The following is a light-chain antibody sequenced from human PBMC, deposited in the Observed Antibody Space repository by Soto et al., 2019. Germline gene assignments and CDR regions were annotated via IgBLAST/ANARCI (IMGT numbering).Light chain of an antibody. CDR1: SSDVGAYNY. J-gene: IGLJ2*01. CDR3: SSYAGSNNFVV. V-gene: IGLV2-8*01. Sequence: QSALTQPPSASGSPGQSVTISCTGTSSDVGAYNYVSWYQQHPGKPPKLMIYEVSKRPSGVPDRFSGSKSGNTASLTVSGLQAEDEADYYCSSYAGSNNFVVFGGGTKVTVL. CDR2: EVS.